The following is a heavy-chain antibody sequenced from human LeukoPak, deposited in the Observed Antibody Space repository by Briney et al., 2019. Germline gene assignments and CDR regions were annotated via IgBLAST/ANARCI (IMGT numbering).Heavy chain of an antibody. CDR1: GYTFTGYY. V-gene: IGHV1-2*02. CDR3: AREEGYYDSNSSRYYYYYMDV. D-gene: IGHD3-22*01. J-gene: IGHJ6*03. Sequence: ASVKVSCKASGYTFTGYYMHWVRQAPGQGLEWMGWINPNSGGTNYAQKFQGRVTMTRDTSISTAYMELSRLRSDDTAVYYCAREEGYYDSNSSRYYYYYMDVWGKGTTVTVSS. CDR2: INPNSGGT.